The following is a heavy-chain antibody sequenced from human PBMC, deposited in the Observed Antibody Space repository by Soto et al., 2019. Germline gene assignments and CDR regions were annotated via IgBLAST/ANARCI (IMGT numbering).Heavy chain of an antibody. CDR3: AAVVGTSAFVGYLEY. CDR1: GGTFTSFT. D-gene: IGHD6-19*01. J-gene: IGHJ4*02. V-gene: IGHV1-69*02. Sequence: GASVKVSCKASGGTFTSFTLNWVRQAPGQGPEWMGRIIPALGIEDYAPKFQGKVTMTADTSTSTAHMEMSSLRSDDTAVYYCAAVVGTSAFVGYLEYWGQGTLVTVSS. CDR2: IIPALGIE.